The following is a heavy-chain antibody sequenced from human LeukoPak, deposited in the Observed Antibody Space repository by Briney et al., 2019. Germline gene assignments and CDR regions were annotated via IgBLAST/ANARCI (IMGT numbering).Heavy chain of an antibody. CDR1: GFTFSDYY. V-gene: IGHV3-11*01. CDR2: ISSSGTTT. J-gene: IGHJ3*02. D-gene: IGHD3-22*01. Sequence: GGSLRLSCAASGFTFSDYYMSWIRQAPGKGLEWVSYISSSGTTTYYADSVKGRFTISRDNAKNSLYLQMNSLRAEDTAVYYCAKVRMITMIAYDAFDIWGQGTMVTVSS. CDR3: AKVRMITMIAYDAFDI.